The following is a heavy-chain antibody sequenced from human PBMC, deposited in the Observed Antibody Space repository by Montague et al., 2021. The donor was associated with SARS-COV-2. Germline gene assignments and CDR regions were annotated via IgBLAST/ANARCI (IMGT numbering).Heavy chain of an antibody. V-gene: IGHV3-7*01. D-gene: IGHD6-13*01. Sequence: SLRLSCAASGFTFSSYWMSWVRQAPGKGLEWVANIKEDGSEKYYVDSVKGRFTISRDNAKNSLYPQMNSLRVEDTAVYYCARSPSYSSSWSYYFDYWGQGTLVTVSS. CDR3: ARSPSYSSSWSYYFDY. CDR2: IKEDGSEK. CDR1: GFTFSSYW. J-gene: IGHJ4*02.